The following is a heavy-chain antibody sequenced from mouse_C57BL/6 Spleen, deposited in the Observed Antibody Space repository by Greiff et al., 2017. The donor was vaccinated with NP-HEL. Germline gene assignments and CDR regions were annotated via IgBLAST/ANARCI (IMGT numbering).Heavy chain of an antibody. CDR3: ARHGSSYDAMDY. J-gene: IGHJ4*01. CDR1: GYTFTSYW. V-gene: IGHV1-69*01. D-gene: IGHD1-1*01. CDR2: IDPSDSYT. Sequence: QVQLQQPGAELVMPGASVKLSCKASGYTFTSYWMHWVKQRPGQGLEWIGEIDPSDSYTNYNQKFKGKSTLTVDKSSSTAYMQLSSLTSEDSAVYYCARHGSSYDAMDYWGQGTSVTVSS.